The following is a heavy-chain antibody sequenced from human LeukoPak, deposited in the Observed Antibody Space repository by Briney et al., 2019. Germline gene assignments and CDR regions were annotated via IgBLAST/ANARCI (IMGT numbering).Heavy chain of an antibody. D-gene: IGHD2-8*02. CDR1: GFTFDDYG. V-gene: IGHV3-20*04. CDR2: INWNGGST. CDR3: ATYRQVLLPFES. Sequence: RTGGSLRLSCAASGFTFDDYGMSWVRQAPGKGLEWVSGINWNGGSTGYADSVKGRFTISRDNAKNSLYLQMNSLRAEDTAIYYCATYRQVLLPFESWGQGTLVTVSS. J-gene: IGHJ4*02.